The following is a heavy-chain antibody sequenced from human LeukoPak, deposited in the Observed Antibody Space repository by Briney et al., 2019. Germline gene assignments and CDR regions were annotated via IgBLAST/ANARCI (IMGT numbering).Heavy chain of an antibody. CDR3: TTNDAFDI. V-gene: IGHV3-15*01. CDR2: IKTKADVGTV. Sequence: PGGSLRLSCVASGFTFSNAWMNWVRQAPGKGLEWVGRIKTKADVGTVDYTASVKVRFTISRDDSKNTLYLQMNSLKTEDTALYYCTTNDAFDIWGQGTMVTVSS. J-gene: IGHJ3*02. CDR1: GFTFSNAW.